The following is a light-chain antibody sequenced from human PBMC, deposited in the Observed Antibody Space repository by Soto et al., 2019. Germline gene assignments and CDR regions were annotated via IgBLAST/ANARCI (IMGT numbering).Light chain of an antibody. CDR3: HQYGTSPRT. V-gene: IGKV3-20*01. J-gene: IGKJ1*01. Sequence: EIVLTQSPDTLSLSPGERVTLSCRASQSVGNNFLAWYQQKPGQAPTLLIYDASSRASGLPDRFSGSGSETEFTLTVSRLELEDFAVYFCHQYGTSPRTFGQGTKVEI. CDR1: QSVGNNF. CDR2: DAS.